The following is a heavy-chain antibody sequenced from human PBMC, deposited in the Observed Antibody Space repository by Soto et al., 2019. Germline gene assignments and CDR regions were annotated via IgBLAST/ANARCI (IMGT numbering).Heavy chain of an antibody. J-gene: IGHJ5*02. CDR2: IFYSGST. Sequence: SETLSLTCTVSGGSISNGDYYWSWIRQHPGKGLEWIGYIFYSGSTYYNPSLKSRITISVDTSKNHFSLKLSSVTAADTAVYYCAGRASFMVRGVIYNWFDPWGQGTLVTVSS. V-gene: IGHV4-31*03. CDR1: GGSISNGDYY. D-gene: IGHD3-10*01. CDR3: AGRASFMVRGVIYNWFDP.